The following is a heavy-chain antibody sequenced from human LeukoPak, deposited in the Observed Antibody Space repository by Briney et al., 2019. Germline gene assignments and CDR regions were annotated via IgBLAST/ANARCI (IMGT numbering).Heavy chain of an antibody. CDR2: IKQDGSEK. D-gene: IGHD5-12*01. CDR3: ARAGDIVATPFDY. J-gene: IGHJ4*02. CDR1: GFTFSSYW. V-gene: IGHV3-7*01. Sequence: GGSLRLSCAASGFTFSSYWMSWVRQAPGKGLEWVANIKQDGSEKYYVDSVKGRFTISRDNAKNSLYLQMNSLRAEDTAVYYCARAGDIVATPFDYWGQGTQVTVSS.